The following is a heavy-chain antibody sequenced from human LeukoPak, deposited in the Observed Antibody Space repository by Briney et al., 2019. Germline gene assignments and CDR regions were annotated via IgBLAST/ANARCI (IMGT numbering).Heavy chain of an antibody. Sequence: ASVTVSCKASGYTFTSYGISWVRQPPGQGLEWMGWISAYMGNTNYAQKLQGRVTMTTATSTSTAYMELRSLRSDDTAVYYCARVWSGYYTPEGYYRHYYYGMDVWGQGTTVTVSS. CDR1: GYTFTSYG. D-gene: IGHD3-3*01. CDR2: ISAYMGNT. J-gene: IGHJ6*02. V-gene: IGHV1-18*01. CDR3: ARVWSGYYTPEGYYRHYYYGMDV.